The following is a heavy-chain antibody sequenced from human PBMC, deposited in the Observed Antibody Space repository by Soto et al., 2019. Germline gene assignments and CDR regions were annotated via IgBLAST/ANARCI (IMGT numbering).Heavy chain of an antibody. D-gene: IGHD1-26*01. CDR3: ARYSGSYWHYMEF. J-gene: IGHJ4*02. Sequence: PGESLNISCKVSGYIFASHFVAFVRQMPEKGLEWIGTIYPGDSDTKYSSAFRGHVTISADTSVSTAYLQWRSLEATDRAIYYCARYSGSYWHYMEFWGKGNLVNVSS. CDR1: GYIFASHF. V-gene: IGHV5-51*01. CDR2: IYPGDSDT.